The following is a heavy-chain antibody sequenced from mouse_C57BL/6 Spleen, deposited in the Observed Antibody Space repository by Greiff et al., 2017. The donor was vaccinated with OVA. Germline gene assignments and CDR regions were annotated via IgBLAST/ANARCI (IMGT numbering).Heavy chain of an antibody. V-gene: IGHV1-55*01. D-gene: IGHD1-1*01. CDR1: GYTFTSYW. Sequence: QVQLQQPGAELVKPGASVKMSCKASGYTFTSYWITWVKQRPGHGLEWIGDIYPGSGSTNYNEKFKSKATLTVDTSSSTAYMQLSSLTSEDSAVYDCAREAYCSSYRFAYWGQGTLVTVSA. CDR3: AREAYCSSYRFAY. CDR2: IYPGSGST. J-gene: IGHJ3*01.